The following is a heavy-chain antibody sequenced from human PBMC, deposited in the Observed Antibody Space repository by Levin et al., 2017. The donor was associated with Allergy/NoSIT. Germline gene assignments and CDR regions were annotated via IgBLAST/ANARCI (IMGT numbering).Heavy chain of an antibody. Sequence: GGSLRLSCAASXXXXXEYGIRWGAQTTGKGLEWVSGISWNSGSIGYADSVKGRFTISRDNAKNSLYLQMNSLRAEDTALYYCAKDRYYYDSSGGQFDYWGQGTLVTVSS. D-gene: IGHD3-22*01. V-gene: IGHV3-9*01. CDR2: ISWNSGSI. CDR1: XXXXXEYG. J-gene: IGHJ4*02. CDR3: AKDRYYYDSSGGQFDY.